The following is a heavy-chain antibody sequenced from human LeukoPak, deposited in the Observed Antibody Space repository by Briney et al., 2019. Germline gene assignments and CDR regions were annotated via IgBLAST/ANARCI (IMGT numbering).Heavy chain of an antibody. Sequence: SETLSLTCAVYGGSFSGYYWSWLRQPAGKGLEWIGRIYTSGSTNYNPSLKSRVTMSVDTSKNQFSLKLSSVTAADTAVYYCAREGYYDSWFDPWGQGTLVTVSS. CDR2: IYTSGST. CDR3: AREGYYDSWFDP. D-gene: IGHD3-22*01. J-gene: IGHJ5*02. CDR1: GGSFSGYY. V-gene: IGHV4-4*07.